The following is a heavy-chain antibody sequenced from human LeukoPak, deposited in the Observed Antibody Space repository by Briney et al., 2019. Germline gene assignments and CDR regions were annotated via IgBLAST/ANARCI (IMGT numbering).Heavy chain of an antibody. D-gene: IGHD5-24*01. CDR3: ARREMATIGDFDY. CDR2: IYPGDSDT. CDR1: GYTFTSYW. Sequence: HGESLKISCKGSGYTFTSYWIGWVGQMPRKGLEWMGIIYPGDSDTRYSPSFQGQVTISADKSISTAYLQWSSLKASDTAMYYCARREMATIGDFDYWGQGTLVTVSS. J-gene: IGHJ4*02. V-gene: IGHV5-51*01.